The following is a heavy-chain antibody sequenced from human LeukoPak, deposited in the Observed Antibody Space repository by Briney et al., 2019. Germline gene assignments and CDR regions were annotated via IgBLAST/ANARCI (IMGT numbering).Heavy chain of an antibody. CDR3: ARAYGDLGY. CDR2: MNLKSGNT. Sequence: AAVKVSCKASGYTFTSYDINWVRQATGQGLEWMGWMNLKSGNTGHTQKFQGRVTMTRDTSISTAYMGLSSLTSDDTAVYYCARAYGDLGYWGQGTLVTVSS. D-gene: IGHD4-17*01. V-gene: IGHV1-8*01. CDR1: GYTFTSYD. J-gene: IGHJ4*02.